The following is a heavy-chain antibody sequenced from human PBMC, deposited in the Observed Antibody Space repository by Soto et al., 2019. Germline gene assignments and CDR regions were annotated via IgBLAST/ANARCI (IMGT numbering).Heavy chain of an antibody. Sequence: SETLSLTCTVSGGSTSSDNYWSWIRQPPGKGLEWIGHIYYSGNTDYNPSLKSRLAISIDTSKNKFSLKLSSVTAADTAVYFCAREGGESSDGLYYFDSWGQGSLVTVSS. V-gene: IGHV4-30-4*01. D-gene: IGHD3-16*01. CDR2: IYYSGNT. CDR1: GGSTSSDNY. CDR3: AREGGESSDGLYYFDS. J-gene: IGHJ4*02.